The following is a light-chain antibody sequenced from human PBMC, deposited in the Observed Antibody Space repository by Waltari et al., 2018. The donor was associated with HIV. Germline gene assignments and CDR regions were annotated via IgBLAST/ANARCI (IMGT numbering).Light chain of an antibody. CDR1: QSISSY. CDR2: AAS. CDR3: QQSYSTPLT. J-gene: IGKJ4*01. V-gene: IGKV1-39*01. Sequence: DIQMTQSPSSLSASVGDRVTITCRGSQSISSYLNWYQQTPGKAPKLLIYAASRLQSGVPSRFSGSGSGTDFPLTISSLQPEDFATYYWQQSYSTPLTFGGGTKVEIK.